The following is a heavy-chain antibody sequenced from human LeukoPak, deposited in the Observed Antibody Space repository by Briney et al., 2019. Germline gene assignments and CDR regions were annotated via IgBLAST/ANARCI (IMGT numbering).Heavy chain of an antibody. CDR2: ISWNSGSI. V-gene: IGHV3-9*01. J-gene: IGHJ4*02. CDR3: AKDSHYYDSSDPFDY. Sequence: GGSLRLSCAASGFTFDDYAMHWVRQAPGKGLEWVSGISWNSGSIGYADSVKGRFTISRDNAKNSLYLQMNSLRAEDTALYYCAKDSHYYDSSDPFDYWGQGTLVTVSS. D-gene: IGHD3-22*01. CDR1: GFTFDDYA.